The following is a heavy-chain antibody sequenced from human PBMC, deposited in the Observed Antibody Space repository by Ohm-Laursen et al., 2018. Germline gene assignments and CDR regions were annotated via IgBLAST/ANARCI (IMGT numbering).Heavy chain of an antibody. CDR3: AASGSYYRLDY. Sequence: SETLSLTCAVSGGSISSYYWSWIRQPPGKGLEWIGYIYYSGSTNYNPSLKSRVTISVDTSKNQFSLKLSSVTAADTAVYYCAASGSYYRLDYWGQGTLVTVSS. CDR2: IYYSGST. CDR1: GGSISSYY. D-gene: IGHD1-26*01. J-gene: IGHJ4*02. V-gene: IGHV4-59*08.